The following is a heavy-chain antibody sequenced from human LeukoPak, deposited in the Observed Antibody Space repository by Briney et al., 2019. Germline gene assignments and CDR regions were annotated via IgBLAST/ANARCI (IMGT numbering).Heavy chain of an antibody. CDR1: GGTFSSYA. D-gene: IGHD4-23*01. CDR2: IIPILGIA. J-gene: IGHJ4*02. V-gene: IGHV1-69*04. CDR3: ARGDYGGESPLLGY. Sequence: ASVKVSCKASGGTFSSYAISWVRQARGQGLEWMGRIIPILGIANYAQKFQGRVTITADKSTSTAYMELSSLRSEDTAVYYCARGDYGGESPLLGYWGQGTLVTVSS.